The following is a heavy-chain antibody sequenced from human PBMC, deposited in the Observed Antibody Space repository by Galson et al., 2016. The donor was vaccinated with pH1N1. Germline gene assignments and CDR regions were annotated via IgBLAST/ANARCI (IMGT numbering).Heavy chain of an antibody. J-gene: IGHJ6*02. V-gene: IGHV1-69*13. CDR1: GGSFAKYA. CDR3: ARPGRTETTKEGFAWGYGMDV. D-gene: IGHD1-1*01. CDR2: IIPIYGTA. Sequence: SVKVSCKASGGSFAKYAVSWVRQAPGQGLEWMGRIIPIYGTANYAQKFQGRVTITADEYTTTVYMERNSLISEDTAIYYCARPGRTETTKEGFAWGYGMDVWGQGTTVTVSS.